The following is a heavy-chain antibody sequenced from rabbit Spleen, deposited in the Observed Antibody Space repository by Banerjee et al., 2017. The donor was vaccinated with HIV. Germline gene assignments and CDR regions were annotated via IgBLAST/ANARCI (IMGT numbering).Heavy chain of an antibody. D-gene: IGHD4-2*01. Sequence: QSLEESGGDLVQPGASLTLTCTASGFSFSSRYYMCWVRQAPGKGLEWIACIYTASGNTYYASWAKGRFTITRSTSLNTVTLQMTSLTAADTASYFCARGLFYAGGAAYDDAPFSLCGPGTLVTVS. CDR1: GFSFSSRYY. J-gene: IGHJ4*01. V-gene: IGHV1S40*01. CDR2: IYTASGNT. CDR3: ARGLFYAGGAAYDDAPFSL.